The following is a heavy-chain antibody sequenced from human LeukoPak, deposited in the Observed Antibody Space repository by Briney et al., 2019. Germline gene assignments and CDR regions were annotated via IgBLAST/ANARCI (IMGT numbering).Heavy chain of an antibody. CDR3: AKPVFYTTSSFDY. D-gene: IGHD6-6*01. V-gene: IGHV3-30*18. CDR1: GFTFSSYG. Sequence: GRSLRLSCAASGFTFSSYGMHWVRQAPGKGLEWVAVISYDGSNKYYADSVKGRFIISRDNSKNTLYLQMNSLRAEDTAVYYCAKPVFYTTSSFDYWGQGTLVTVSS. CDR2: ISYDGSNK. J-gene: IGHJ4*02.